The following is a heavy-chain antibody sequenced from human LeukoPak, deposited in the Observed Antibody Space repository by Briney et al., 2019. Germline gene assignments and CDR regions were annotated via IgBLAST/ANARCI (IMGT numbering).Heavy chain of an antibody. CDR1: GFTFRGQE. V-gene: IGHV3-48*03. J-gene: IGHJ2*01. Sequence: GGSLRLSCAGSGFTFRGQEMNWVRQAPGKGLEWLSYVSTTGDIRHHAHSVTGRFTISRDNAENALHLQMNSLRVEDTAIYYCARYSRWGTGNWYFDLWGRGTLVTVSS. CDR2: VSTTGDIR. D-gene: IGHD6-6*01. CDR3: ARYSRWGTGNWYFDL.